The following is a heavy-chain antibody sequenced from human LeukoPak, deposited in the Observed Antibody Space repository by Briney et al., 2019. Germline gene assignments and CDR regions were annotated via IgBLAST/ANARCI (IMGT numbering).Heavy chain of an antibody. CDR1: GGSISSYY. J-gene: IGHJ4*02. Sequence: PSETLSLTCTVSGGSISSYYWTWVRQPPGKGLEWIGSISYSGSTNNSPSLEGRVTMSVDTSKNQFSLQLSSVTAADTSVYFCARQESSYGSGSDFDYWGQGFLVTVSS. CDR3: ARQESSYGSGSDFDY. D-gene: IGHD3-10*01. CDR2: ISYSGST. V-gene: IGHV4-59*08.